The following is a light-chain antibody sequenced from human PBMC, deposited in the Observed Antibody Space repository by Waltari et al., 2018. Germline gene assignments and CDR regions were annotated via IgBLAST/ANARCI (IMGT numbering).Light chain of an antibody. CDR3: LQYNGEPRT. CDR1: QKINTW. V-gene: IGKV1-5*03. Sequence: DIQMTQSPSTLSASVGDRVTITCRASQKINTWLAWHQQKPGKAPKLLIYKASSLESGVPSRFSGSGSWTECTLTISSLQPDDCATCYCLQYNGEPRTFGQGTKVEVK. CDR2: KAS. J-gene: IGKJ1*01.